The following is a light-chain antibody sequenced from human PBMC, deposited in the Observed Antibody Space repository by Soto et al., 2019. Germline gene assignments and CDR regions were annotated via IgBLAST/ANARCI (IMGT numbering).Light chain of an antibody. Sequence: DIQVTQSPSSLSASVGDRVTITCRASQSVTTYLNWYQQKPGKAPNLLIYSASSLQTGVPSRFSGSGSGTDFTLTINTLQPEDFATYYCQEYNSGLTFGGGTKVEIK. J-gene: IGKJ4*01. CDR3: QEYNSGLT. CDR2: SAS. CDR1: QSVTTY. V-gene: IGKV1-39*01.